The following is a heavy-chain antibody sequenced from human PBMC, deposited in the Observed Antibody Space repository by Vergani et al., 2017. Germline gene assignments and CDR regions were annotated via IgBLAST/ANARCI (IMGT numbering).Heavy chain of an antibody. J-gene: IGHJ6*02. CDR3: AKAARLDGVPYYYYGMDV. CDR2: ISGSGGST. CDR1: GFTFSSYA. V-gene: IGHV3-23*01. D-gene: IGHD3-3*01. Sequence: EVQLLESGGGLVQPGGSLRLSCAASGFTFSSYAMSWVRQAPRKGVEWVSAISGSGGSTYSADSVKGRFTISRYNSKSTLYLQMNSLRAEDTAVYYCAKAARLDGVPYYYYGMDVWGQGSTVTVSS.